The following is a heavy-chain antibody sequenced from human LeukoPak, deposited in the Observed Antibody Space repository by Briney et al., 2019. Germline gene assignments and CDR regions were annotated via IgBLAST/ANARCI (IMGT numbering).Heavy chain of an antibody. CDR3: ARAARGNDY. V-gene: IGHV4-34*01. D-gene: IGHD3-16*01. CDR1: GGSFSGYY. Sequence: ASETLSLTCAVYGGSFSGYYWSWIRQPPGKGLEWIGEINHSGSTNYNPSLKSRVTISVDTSKNQFSLKLSSVTAADTAVYYCARAARGNDYRGQGTLVTVSS. J-gene: IGHJ4*02. CDR2: INHSGST.